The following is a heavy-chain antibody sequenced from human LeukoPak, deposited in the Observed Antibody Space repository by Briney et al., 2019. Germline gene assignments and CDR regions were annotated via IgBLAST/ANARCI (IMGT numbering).Heavy chain of an antibody. J-gene: IGHJ4*02. CDR2: IYYSGST. D-gene: IGHD3-22*01. CDR1: GGSISSYY. V-gene: IGHV4-59*01. CDR3: ARVTGYMIEDYFDY. Sequence: SETLSLTCTVSGGSISSYYWSWIRQPPGKGLEWIGYIYYSGSTNYNPSLKSRVTISVDTSKNQFSLRLSSVTAADTAVYYCARVTGYMIEDYFDYWGQGTLVTVPS.